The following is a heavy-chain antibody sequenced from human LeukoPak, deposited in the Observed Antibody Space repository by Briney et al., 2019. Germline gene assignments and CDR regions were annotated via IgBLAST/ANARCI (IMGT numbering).Heavy chain of an antibody. CDR2: ISGDGGST. J-gene: IGHJ4*02. CDR1: GLPLDDYA. V-gene: IGHV3-43*02. D-gene: IGHD6-13*01. Sequence: GRSLRLSCALSGLPLDDYAMHWVSQPPGKGLGWVSLISGDGGSTYYADSVKGRFTISRDNSKNSLYLQMNSLRTEDTALYYCAKDVATAAGTFYWGQGTLVTVSS. CDR3: AKDVATAAGTFY.